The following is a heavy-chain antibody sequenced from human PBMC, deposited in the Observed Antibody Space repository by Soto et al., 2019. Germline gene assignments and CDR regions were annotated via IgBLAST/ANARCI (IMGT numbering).Heavy chain of an antibody. CDR1: GFTFSSYA. CDR2: ISYDGSNK. D-gene: IGHD3-3*01. J-gene: IGHJ6*02. V-gene: IGHV3-30-3*01. Sequence: GGSLRLSCAASGFTFSSYAMHWVRQAPGKGLEWVAVISYDGSNKYYADSVKGRFTISRDNSKNTLYLQMNSLRAEDTAVYYCARGVPGDYDFWSGPRMDVWGQGTTVTVSS. CDR3: ARGVPGDYDFWSGPRMDV.